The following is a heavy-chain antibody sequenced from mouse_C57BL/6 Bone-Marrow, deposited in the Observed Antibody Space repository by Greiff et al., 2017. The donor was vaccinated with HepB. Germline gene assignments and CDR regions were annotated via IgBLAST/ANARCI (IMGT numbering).Heavy chain of an antibody. V-gene: IGHV1-43*01. CDR3: ARGNYYCGSHWYFDV. CDR2: INPSTGGT. J-gene: IGHJ1*03. CDR1: GYSFTGYY. Sequence: EVKLMESGPELVKPGASVKISCKASGYSFTGYYMHWVKQSSEKSLEWIGEINPSTGGTSYNQKFKGKATLTVDKSSSTAYMQLKSLTSEDSAVYYCARGNYYCGSHWYFDVWGTGTTVTVSS. D-gene: IGHD1-1*01.